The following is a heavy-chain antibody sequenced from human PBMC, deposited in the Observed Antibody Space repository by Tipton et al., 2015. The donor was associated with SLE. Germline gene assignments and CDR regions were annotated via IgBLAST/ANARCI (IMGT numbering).Heavy chain of an antibody. Sequence: SLRLSCAASGFTFNDAWMTWVRQAPGKGLEWVGRIKSKTFGGTADYGAPVKGRFTISRDDSENILYLQMNSLKTEDTAVYYCTTDAVSTVTNYFAYWGQGTLVTVSS. V-gene: IGHV3-15*01. D-gene: IGHD4-17*01. J-gene: IGHJ4*02. CDR1: GFTFNDAW. CDR3: TTDAVSTVTNYFAY. CDR2: IKSKTFGGTA.